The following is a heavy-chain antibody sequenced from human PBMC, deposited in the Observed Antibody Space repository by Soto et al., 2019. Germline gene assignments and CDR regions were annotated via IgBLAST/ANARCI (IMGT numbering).Heavy chain of an antibody. V-gene: IGHV1-69*13. J-gene: IGHJ5*02. CDR2: IIPIFGTA. D-gene: IGHD1-26*01. CDR1: GGTFSSHG. Sequence: SVKVSCKASGGTFSSHGISWVRQAPGQGLEWMGGIIPIFGTANYAQKFQGRVTITADESTSAAYMELSSLKSEDTAVYYCARESWSGSYFDWFDPWGQGTLVTVSS. CDR3: ARESWSGSYFDWFDP.